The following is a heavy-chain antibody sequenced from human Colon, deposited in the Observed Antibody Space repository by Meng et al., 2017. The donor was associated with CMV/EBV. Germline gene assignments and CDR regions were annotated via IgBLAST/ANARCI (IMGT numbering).Heavy chain of an antibody. D-gene: IGHD6-13*01. CDR3: ARGGSSRFRDYGMDV. Sequence: GRSLRLSCEGSGFPFNSHSMNWVRQAPGKGLEWISYISSSGKDEYYADSVKGRFTISRDNAEKSLYLQMHGLRVEDTAVYFCARGGSSRFRDYGMDVWGQGTAVTVSS. CDR2: ISSSGKDE. J-gene: IGHJ6*02. V-gene: IGHV3-21*05. CDR1: GFPFNSHS.